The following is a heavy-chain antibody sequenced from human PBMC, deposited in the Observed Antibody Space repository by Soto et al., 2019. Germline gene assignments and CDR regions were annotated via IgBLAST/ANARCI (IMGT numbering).Heavy chain of an antibody. Sequence: ITLKESGPTQVKPTQTLTMTCTVSGFSLSTSGVGVGWVRQPPGKALEWLALIYWDGDDRYSPSLKSRLTITKDTSQNLVVLTLTNVSPVDTATYFCTRQQSGGRDFDFRGQGSLVTVSS. J-gene: IGHJ4*02. V-gene: IGHV2-5*02. CDR2: IYWDGDD. D-gene: IGHD3-10*01. CDR1: GFSLSTSGVG. CDR3: TRQQSGGRDFDF.